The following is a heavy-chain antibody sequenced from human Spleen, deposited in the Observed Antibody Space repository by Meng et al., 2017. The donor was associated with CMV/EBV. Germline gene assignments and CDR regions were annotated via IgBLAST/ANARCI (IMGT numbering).Heavy chain of an antibody. D-gene: IGHD3-16*01. Sequence: GESLKISCAASGFTFSSYSMNWVRQAPGKGLEWVSSISSSSYIYYADSVKGRFTISRDNAKNSLYLQMNSLRAEDTAVYYCARSWDGMDVWGQGTTVTVSS. CDR3: ARSWDGMDV. CDR1: GFTFSSYS. J-gene: IGHJ6*02. V-gene: IGHV3-21*01. CDR2: ISSSSYI.